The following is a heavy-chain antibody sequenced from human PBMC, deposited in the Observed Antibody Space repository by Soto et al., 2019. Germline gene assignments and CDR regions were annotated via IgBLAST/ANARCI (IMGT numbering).Heavy chain of an antibody. CDR1: GGTFSNYA. CDR3: ARDLAPVVRGVLSSGMDV. D-gene: IGHD3-10*02. J-gene: IGHJ6*02. Sequence: QVQLVQSGAEIKKTGSSVKVSCKASGGTFSNYAINWIRQAPGQGLEWMGGIIPMFGTTYYAQRFQGRVTITADESTSTAYMELSSLTAEDTAIVYCARDLAPVVRGVLSSGMDVWGQGTTVTVSS. CDR2: IIPMFGTT. V-gene: IGHV1-69*01.